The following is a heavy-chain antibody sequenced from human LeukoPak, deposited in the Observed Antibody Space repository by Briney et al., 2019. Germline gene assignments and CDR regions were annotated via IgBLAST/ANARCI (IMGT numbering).Heavy chain of an antibody. CDR3: AKQLDRIAVAGMDV. CDR2: ISYDGSNK. J-gene: IGHJ6*02. CDR1: GFTFSSYG. D-gene: IGHD6-19*01. Sequence: GGFLRLSCAASGFTFSSYGMHWVRQAPGKGLEWVAVISYDGSNKYYADSVKGRFTISRDNSKNTLYLQMHSLRAEDTAVYYCAKQLDRIAVAGMDVWGQGTTVTVSS. V-gene: IGHV3-30*18.